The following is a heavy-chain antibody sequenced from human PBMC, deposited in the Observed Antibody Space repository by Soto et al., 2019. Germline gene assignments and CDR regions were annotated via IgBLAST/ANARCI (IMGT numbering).Heavy chain of an antibody. D-gene: IGHD2-15*01. CDR3: ARDVGGMDV. CDR1: GYTFTSYA. CDR2: INAGNGNT. Sequence: QVQLVQSGAEVKKPGASVKVSCKASGYTFTSYAMHWVRQAPGQRLEWMGGINAGNGNTKYSQKFQGRVTNTRDTSASTAYMELSSLRSEDTAVYYCARDVGGMDVWGQGTTVTVSS. V-gene: IGHV1-3*01. J-gene: IGHJ6*02.